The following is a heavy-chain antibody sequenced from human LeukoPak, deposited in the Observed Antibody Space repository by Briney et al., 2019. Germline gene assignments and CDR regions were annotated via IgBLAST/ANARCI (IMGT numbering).Heavy chain of an antibody. J-gene: IGHJ4*02. Sequence: GSLKLSCAASGFTFSNYAMRWVRQAPGKVLDWVAFIRYNGTNKNYADSVKGRFTISRDNSKSALYLEMSSLRLEDTAVYYCVRGNEIDYWGQGTLVTVSS. CDR2: IRYNGTNK. CDR1: GFTFSNYA. V-gene: IGHV3-30*02. CDR3: VRGNEIDY. D-gene: IGHD4-23*01.